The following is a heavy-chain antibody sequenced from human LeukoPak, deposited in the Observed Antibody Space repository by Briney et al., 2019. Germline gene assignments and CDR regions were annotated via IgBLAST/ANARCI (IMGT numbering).Heavy chain of an antibody. CDR2: IYYSGST. CDR3: ARDLDYYGSGSYEFDP. Sequence: SETLSLTCTVSGGSISSYYWSWIRQPPGKGLEWIGYIYYSGSTNYNPSLKSRVTISVDTSKNQFSLKLSSVTAADTAVYYCARDLDYYGSGSYEFDPWGQGTLVTVSS. CDR1: GGSISSYY. J-gene: IGHJ5*02. V-gene: IGHV4-59*01. D-gene: IGHD3-10*01.